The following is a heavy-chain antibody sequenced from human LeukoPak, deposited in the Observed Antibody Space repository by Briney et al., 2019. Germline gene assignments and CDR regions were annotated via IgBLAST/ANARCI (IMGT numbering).Heavy chain of an antibody. CDR3: ARDQWFGELFRSGMDV. D-gene: IGHD3-10*01. V-gene: IGHV3-23*01. J-gene: IGHJ6*04. CDR2: IGSDDTP. Sequence: GESLRLSCAASGFTLSSSAISWVRQAPGKGLKWVSAIGSDDTPYYADSVKGRFTISRDNSKNTLYLQMNNLRAEDTAVYYCARDQWFGELFRSGMDVWGKGTTVTVSS. CDR1: GFTLSSSA.